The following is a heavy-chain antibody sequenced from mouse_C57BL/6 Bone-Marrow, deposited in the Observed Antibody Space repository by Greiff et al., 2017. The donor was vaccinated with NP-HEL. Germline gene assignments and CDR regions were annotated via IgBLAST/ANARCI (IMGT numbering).Heavy chain of an antibody. D-gene: IGHD1-1*01. CDR1: GYTFTSYW. J-gene: IGHJ1*03. CDR3: GYGSSYGYWYFDV. V-gene: IGHV1-7*01. CDR2: INPSSGYT. Sequence: VQLQQSGAELAKPGASVKLSCKASGYTFTSYWMHWVKQRPGQGLEWIGYINPSSGYTKYNQKFKDKATLTADKSSSTAYMQLSSLTYEDSAVYDCGYGSSYGYWYFDVWGTGTTVTVSS.